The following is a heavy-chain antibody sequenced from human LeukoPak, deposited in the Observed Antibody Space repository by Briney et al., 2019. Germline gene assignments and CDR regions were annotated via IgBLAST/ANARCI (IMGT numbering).Heavy chain of an antibody. V-gene: IGHV4-4*07. CDR1: GCSISSYY. J-gene: IGHJ6*03. Sequence: SETLSLTCTVSGCSISSYYWSWTRQPAGKGLEWIGRIYTSGSTNYNPSLKSRVTMSVDTSKNQFSLKLSSVTAADTAVYYCAREGSYCTNGVCYYYYMDVWGKGTTVTVSS. CDR2: IYTSGST. CDR3: AREGSYCTNGVCYYYYMDV. D-gene: IGHD2-8*01.